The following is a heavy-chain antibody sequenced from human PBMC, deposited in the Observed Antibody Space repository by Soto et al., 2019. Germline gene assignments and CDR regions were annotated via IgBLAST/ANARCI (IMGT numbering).Heavy chain of an antibody. D-gene: IGHD6-6*01. J-gene: IGHJ6*03. V-gene: IGHV1-2*04. CDR2: INPNSGGT. Sequence: ASVNVSCKASGYTFTGYYMHWVRQAPGQGLEWMGWINPNSGGTNYAQKFQGWVTMTRDTSISTAYMELSRLRSDDTAVYYCARSIADYYYYMDVWGKGTTVTVSS. CDR1: GYTFTGYY. CDR3: ARSIADYYYYMDV.